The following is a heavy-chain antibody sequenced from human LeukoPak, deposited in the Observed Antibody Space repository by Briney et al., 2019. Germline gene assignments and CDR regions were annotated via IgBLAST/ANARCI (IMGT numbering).Heavy chain of an antibody. J-gene: IGHJ4*02. V-gene: IGHV4-39*01. Sequence: PSETLSLTCTVSNGSISSSSYHWGWIRQPPGRGLDWIGTIDYSGSTYYNPSLKSRVTMSVDTSKNHFSLKLSSVTAADTAVYYCARHKGNNYGYQLLYFDYWGQGTLVTVSS. CDR2: IDYSGST. CDR3: ARHKGNNYGYQLLYFDY. CDR1: NGSISSSSYH. D-gene: IGHD5-18*01.